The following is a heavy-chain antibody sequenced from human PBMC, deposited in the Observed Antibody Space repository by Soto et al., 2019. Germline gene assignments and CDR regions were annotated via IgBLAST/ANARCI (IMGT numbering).Heavy chain of an antibody. D-gene: IGHD3-3*01. CDR2: ISSSSSTI. CDR3: ARRSNYYDFWSGYYTGRNGMDV. Sequence: GGSLRLSCAASGFTFSSYSMNWVRQAPGKGLEWVSYISSSSSTIYYADSVKGRFTISRDNAKNSLYLQMNSLRDEDTAVYYCARRSNYYDFWSGYYTGRNGMDVWGQGTTVTVSS. CDR1: GFTFSSYS. J-gene: IGHJ6*02. V-gene: IGHV3-48*02.